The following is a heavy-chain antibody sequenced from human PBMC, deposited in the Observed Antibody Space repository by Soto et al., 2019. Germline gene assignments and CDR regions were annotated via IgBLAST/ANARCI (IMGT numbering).Heavy chain of an antibody. V-gene: IGHV4-59*01. CDR3: EKSGIVVVPAGILHLDS. Sequence: SESLSLTCGASGGTISNYYRSWIRQSPGKGLVWIGRIYYNGNTKYYPSLRSRVSISVNTTNNPYSLNLSSVTAADTAVYYCEKSGIVVVPAGILHLDSWGQGTQVTVSS. J-gene: IGHJ4*02. CDR2: IYYNGNT. D-gene: IGHD2-21*01. CDR1: GGTISNYY.